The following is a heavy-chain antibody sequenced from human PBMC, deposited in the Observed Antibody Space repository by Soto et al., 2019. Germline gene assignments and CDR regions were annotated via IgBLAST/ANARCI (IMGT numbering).Heavy chain of an antibody. Sequence: GGSLRLSCAASGFTVATDSFIWVRQAPGKGLEWVSVIYSGGNSYYADSARGRFSVSRDSSKNTLYLQSSSLRAGDTAMYYCATSLSPVAGRPLHNWGRGTRVTVSS. J-gene: IGHJ4*02. D-gene: IGHD6-19*01. V-gene: IGHV3-53*01. CDR3: ATSLSPVAGRPLHN. CDR2: IYSGGNS. CDR1: GFTVATDS.